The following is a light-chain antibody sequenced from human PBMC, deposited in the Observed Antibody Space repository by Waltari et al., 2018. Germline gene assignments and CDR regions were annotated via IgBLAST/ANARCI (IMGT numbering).Light chain of an antibody. CDR1: SGHSSNV. Sequence: QLVLTQSPSASASLGASVKLTCTLSSGHSSNVIAWLQQQPEKGPRYLMKVNSDGSHSKGDKIPDRCSGSSSGNEHYLTISSLQSDDEADYYCQTGGHGTWVFVGGTKLTVL. J-gene: IGLJ3*02. V-gene: IGLV4-69*01. CDR2: VNSDGSH. CDR3: QTGGHGTWV.